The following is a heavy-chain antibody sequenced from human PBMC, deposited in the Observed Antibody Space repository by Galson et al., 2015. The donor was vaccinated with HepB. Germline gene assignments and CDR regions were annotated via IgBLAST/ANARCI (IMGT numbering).Heavy chain of an antibody. J-gene: IGHJ6*02. CDR1: GFTLSSHW. CDR2: INQDGGDK. Sequence: SLRLSCAPFGFTLSSHWMTWVRQAPGRGLEWVANINQDGGDKYYADSVKGRFTISRDNAKNSLFLQMNSLRAEDTAVFYCARGHYGMDVWGQGITVTVSS. CDR3: ARGHYGMDV. V-gene: IGHV3-7*01.